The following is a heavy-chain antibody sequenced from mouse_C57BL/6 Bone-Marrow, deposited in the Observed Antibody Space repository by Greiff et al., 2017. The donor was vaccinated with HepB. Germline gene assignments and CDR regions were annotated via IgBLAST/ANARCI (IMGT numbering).Heavy chain of an antibody. CDR1: GYTFSDYY. CDR3: ARDDYAPFAY. D-gene: IGHD2-4*01. J-gene: IGHJ3*01. V-gene: IGHV1-76*01. CDR2: IYPGSGNT. Sequence: QVQLQQSGAELVRPGASVKLSCKASGYTFSDYYINWVKQRPGQGLEWIARIYPGSGNTYYNEKFKGKATLTAEKSSSTAYMQLSSLTSEDSAVYFCARDDYAPFAYWGQGTLVTVSA.